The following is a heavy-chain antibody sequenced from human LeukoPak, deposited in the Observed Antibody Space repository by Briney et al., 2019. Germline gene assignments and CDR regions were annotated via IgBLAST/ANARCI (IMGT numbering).Heavy chain of an antibody. V-gene: IGHV3-33*01. CDR2: IWYDGSNK. J-gene: IGHJ4*02. CDR3: ARDRLDYGDYEALDY. CDR1: GFTFSSYG. Sequence: GGSLRLSCAASGFTFSSYGMHWVRQAPGKGLEWVAVIWYDGSNKYYADSVKGRFTTSRDNSKNTLYLQMNSRRAEATAVYYCARDRLDYGDYEALDYWGQGTLVTASS. D-gene: IGHD4-17*01.